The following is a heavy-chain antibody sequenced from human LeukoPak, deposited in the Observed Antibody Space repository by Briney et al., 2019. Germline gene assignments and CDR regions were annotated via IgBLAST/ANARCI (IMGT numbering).Heavy chain of an antibody. CDR1: GDSISSNTAS. V-gene: IGHV6-1*01. CDR3: AKDQWWFGESNAFDV. J-gene: IGHJ3*01. CDR2: TYYMSRWYD. Sequence: SQTLSLTCVISGDSISSNTASWNWIRQSPSRGLEWLGRTYYMSRWYDDYADSVRSRITINPDTSKNQFSLQLNSVTPEDTAVYYCAKDQWWFGESNAFDVWGQGTVVTVSS. D-gene: IGHD3-10*01.